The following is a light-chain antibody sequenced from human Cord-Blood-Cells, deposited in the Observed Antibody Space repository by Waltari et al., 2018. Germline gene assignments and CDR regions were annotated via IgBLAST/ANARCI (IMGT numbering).Light chain of an antibody. CDR3: QQRSNWPIA. CDR1: QSVSSY. CDR2: DAS. Sequence: EIVLTQSPATLSLSPGERATLSCRSSQSVSSYLAWYQLKPGHAPRLLIYDASNRATGIPARFSGSGSGTDFTLTISSLEPEDFAVYYCQQRSNWPIAFGQGTRLEIK. V-gene: IGKV3-11*01. J-gene: IGKJ5*01.